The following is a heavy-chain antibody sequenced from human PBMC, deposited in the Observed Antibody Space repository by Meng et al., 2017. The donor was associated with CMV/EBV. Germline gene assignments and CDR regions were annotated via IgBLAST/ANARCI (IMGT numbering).Heavy chain of an antibody. Sequence: SDTLSLTCTVSGGSVSSGSYYWSWIRQPPGKGLEWIGYIYYSGSTTYNPSLKSRVTISVDTSKNQFSLKLSSVTAADTAVYYCARDRMVRGVISNYNWFDPWGQGTLVTVSS. CDR3: ARDRMVRGVISNYNWFDP. D-gene: IGHD3-10*01. CDR2: IYYSGST. J-gene: IGHJ5*02. V-gene: IGHV4-61*01. CDR1: GGSVSSGSYY.